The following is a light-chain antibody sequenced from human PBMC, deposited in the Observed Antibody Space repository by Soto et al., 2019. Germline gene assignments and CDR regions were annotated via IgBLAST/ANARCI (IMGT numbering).Light chain of an antibody. Sequence: EIVLTQSPGTLSLSPGERATLSCRASQSVSSSYLALYQQKPGQAPRLLIYGASSRATGSPDRFSGGGSGTDFTLTISRLEPEDFAVYYCQQYGSSWTFGQGTKVEIK. CDR3: QQYGSSWT. CDR1: QSVSSSY. J-gene: IGKJ1*01. CDR2: GAS. V-gene: IGKV3-20*01.